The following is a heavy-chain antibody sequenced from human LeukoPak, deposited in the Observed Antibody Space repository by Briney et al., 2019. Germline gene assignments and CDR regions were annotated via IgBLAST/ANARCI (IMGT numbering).Heavy chain of an antibody. J-gene: IGHJ6*03. V-gene: IGHV4-61*02. CDR2: IYTSGST. Sequence: SETLSLTCTVSGNSISSGDNYWSWIRQPAGKGLEWIGRIYTSGSTNYNPSLKSRVTISGDTSKNQFSLKLSSVTAADTAVYYCAREPYYYGSGSYPYYYMDVWGKGTTVTISS. CDR1: GNSISSGDNY. D-gene: IGHD3-10*01. CDR3: AREPYYYGSGSYPYYYMDV.